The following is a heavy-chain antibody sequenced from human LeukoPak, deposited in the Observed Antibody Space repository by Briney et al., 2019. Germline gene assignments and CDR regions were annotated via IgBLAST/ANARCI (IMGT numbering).Heavy chain of an antibody. V-gene: IGHV3-23*01. J-gene: IGHJ4*02. CDR3: AREDRGYSSSWSFDY. CDR2: ISGSGGST. Sequence: GGSLRLSCAASGFTFSSYAMSWVRQAPGKGLEWVSAISGSGGSTYYADSEKGRFTISRDNSKNTLYLQMNSLRAEDTAVYYCAREDRGYSSSWSFDYWGQGTLVTVSS. CDR1: GFTFSSYA. D-gene: IGHD6-13*01.